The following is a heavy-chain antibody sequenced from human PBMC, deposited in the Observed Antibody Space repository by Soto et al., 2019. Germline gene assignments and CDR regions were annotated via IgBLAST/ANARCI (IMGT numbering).Heavy chain of an antibody. V-gene: IGHV1-2*02. D-gene: IGHD3-22*01. CDR1: GYTFSDYY. J-gene: IGHJ1*01. Sequence: VASVKVSCKASGYTFSDYYIHWVRQAPGQGLEWMGWIDPNSGDTTYAQKFQGRVTLTRDTSISTAYMDLRGLTSDDTAMYFCARINFYDSRGAASSSTPRGQGTPVTVSS. CDR3: ARINFYDSRGAASSSTP. CDR2: IDPNSGDT.